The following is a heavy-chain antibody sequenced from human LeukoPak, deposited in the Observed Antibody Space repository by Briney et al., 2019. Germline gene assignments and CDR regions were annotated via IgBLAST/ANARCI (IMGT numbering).Heavy chain of an antibody. CDR3: ARAPDFWSGYYYYYYYYMDV. Sequence: GGSLRLSCAASGFTFSSYWMSWVRQAPGKGLEWVANIKQDGSEKYYVDPVKGRFTISRDNAKNSLYLQMNSLRAEDTAVYYCARAPDFWSGYYYYYYYYMDVWGKGTTVTVSS. D-gene: IGHD3-3*01. CDR2: IKQDGSEK. CDR1: GFTFSSYW. J-gene: IGHJ6*03. V-gene: IGHV3-7*04.